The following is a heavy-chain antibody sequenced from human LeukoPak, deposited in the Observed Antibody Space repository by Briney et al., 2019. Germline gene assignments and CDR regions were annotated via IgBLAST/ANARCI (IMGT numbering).Heavy chain of an antibody. CDR2: IYSGGST. Sequence: GGSLRLSCAASEFSVGSNYMTWVRQAPGKGLEWVSLIYSGGSTYYADSVKGRFTISRDNSKNTLYLQMNSLRAEDTAVYYCARGPSGYHSTGGQGTLVTVSS. CDR3: ARGPSGYHST. D-gene: IGHD5-12*01. J-gene: IGHJ4*02. CDR1: EFSVGSNY. V-gene: IGHV3-66*01.